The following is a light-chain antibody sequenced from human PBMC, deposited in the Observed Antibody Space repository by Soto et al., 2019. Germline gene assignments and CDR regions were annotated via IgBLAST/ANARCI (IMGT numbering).Light chain of an antibody. CDR1: SSDVGRYNY. J-gene: IGLJ1*01. Sequence: QSALAQPASVSGSPGQSIAISCTGTSSDVGRYNYVSWFQQHPGKAPKLMIYDVSNRPSGVSDRFSGSKSGNTASLTISGLQSEDEDDYYCSSYTSSNTFVVVTGTKVTVL. CDR3: SSYTSSNTFV. V-gene: IGLV2-14*01. CDR2: DVS.